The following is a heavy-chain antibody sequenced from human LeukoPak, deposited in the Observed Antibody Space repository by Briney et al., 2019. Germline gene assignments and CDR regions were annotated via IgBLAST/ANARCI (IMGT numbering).Heavy chain of an antibody. CDR2: IYSGGST. J-gene: IGHJ4*02. V-gene: IGHV3-66*02. CDR3: AEGVESGYYRY. D-gene: IGHD3-3*01. Sequence: GGSLRHSCAASGFTLSSNYMSWVRQAPGKGLEWVSVIYSGGSTYYADSVKGRFTISRDNSKTTLYLQMNSLRAEDTAVYYCAEGVESGYYRYWGQGTLVSLSS. CDR1: GFTLSSNY.